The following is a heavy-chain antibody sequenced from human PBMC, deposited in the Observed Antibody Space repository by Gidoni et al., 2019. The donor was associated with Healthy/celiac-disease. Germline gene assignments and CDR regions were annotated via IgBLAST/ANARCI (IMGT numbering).Heavy chain of an antibody. D-gene: IGHD3-10*01. CDR2: ISSSSSTI. CDR1: GFTFSSYS. V-gene: IGHV3-48*01. Sequence: EVQLVESGGGLVQPGGSLRLSCAASGFTFSSYSMNWVRQAPGKGLEWVSYISSSSSTIYYADSVKGRFTISRDNAKNSLYLQMNSLRAEDTAVYYCARDQPGPSYYYGSGRNYFDYWGQGTLVTVSS. CDR3: ARDQPGPSYYYGSGRNYFDY. J-gene: IGHJ4*02.